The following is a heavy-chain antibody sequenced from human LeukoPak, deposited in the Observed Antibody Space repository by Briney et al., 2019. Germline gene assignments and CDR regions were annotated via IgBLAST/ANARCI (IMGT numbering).Heavy chain of an antibody. D-gene: IGHD3-10*01. CDR2: IYYSGST. V-gene: IGHV4-39*07. CDR1: GGSISTSSYY. CDR3: ARVDGSFDY. J-gene: IGHJ4*02. Sequence: PSETLSITCTVSGGSISTSSYYWGWIRQPPRKGLEWIGNIYYSGSTYYNPSLKSRVTISVDTSKNQFSLKLSSVTAADTAVYYCARVDGSFDYWGQGTLVTVSS.